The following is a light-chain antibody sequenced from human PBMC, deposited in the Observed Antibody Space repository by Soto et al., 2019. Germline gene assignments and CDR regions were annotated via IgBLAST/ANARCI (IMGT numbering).Light chain of an antibody. CDR1: QDISNY. Sequence: DIQLTQSPSFRFSSFGDRVTITCRASQDISNYLVWYQQKPGKAPKPLIYAASTLQSGVPSRFSGSGSGTEFTLTLSRMQPDDFATYYCQQYNSYSFCQGTKVDIK. J-gene: IGKJ1*01. CDR3: QQYNSYS. V-gene: IGKV1-9*01. CDR2: AAS.